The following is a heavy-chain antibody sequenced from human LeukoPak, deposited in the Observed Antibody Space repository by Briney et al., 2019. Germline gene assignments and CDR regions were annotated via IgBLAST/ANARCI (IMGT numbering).Heavy chain of an antibody. Sequence: GGSLRLSCAASGFTFSRYWMSWVRQAPGKGLEWVANIKQDGSEKYYVDSVRGRFTISRDNAKNSLYLQMSSLRAEDTAVYYCARDSGYYGLFDYWGQGTLVTVSS. CDR2: IKQDGSEK. D-gene: IGHD3-22*01. J-gene: IGHJ4*02. V-gene: IGHV3-7*01. CDR3: ARDSGYYGLFDY. CDR1: GFTFSRYW.